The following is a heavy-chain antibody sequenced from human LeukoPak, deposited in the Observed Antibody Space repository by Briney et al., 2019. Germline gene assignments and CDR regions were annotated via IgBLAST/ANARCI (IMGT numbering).Heavy chain of an antibody. CDR2: IYHNANS. Sequence: SETLSLTCTVSGGSFSDYYWSFIRQPPGKGLELIGYIYHNANSDFNPSLKSRVTISVDTSKNQFSLRMSSVTAADTAVYFCAGQAYSSGWLDNWGPGTLVTVSS. J-gene: IGHJ4*02. CDR3: AGQAYSSGWLDN. D-gene: IGHD6-19*01. CDR1: GGSFSDYY. V-gene: IGHV4-59*01.